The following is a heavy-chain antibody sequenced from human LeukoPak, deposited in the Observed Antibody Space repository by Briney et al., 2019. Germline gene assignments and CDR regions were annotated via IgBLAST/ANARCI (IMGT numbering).Heavy chain of an antibody. J-gene: IGHJ4*02. D-gene: IGHD4-17*01. V-gene: IGHV4-30-4*01. CDR2: IYYSGST. Sequence: ASQTPSLTCTVSGGSISSGDYYWSWIRQPPGKGLEWIGYIYYSGSTYYNPSLKSRVTISVDTTKNQFSLKLSSVTAADTAVYYCARALSYGDTTYYFDYWGQGTLVTVSS. CDR1: GGSISSGDYY. CDR3: ARALSYGDTTYYFDY.